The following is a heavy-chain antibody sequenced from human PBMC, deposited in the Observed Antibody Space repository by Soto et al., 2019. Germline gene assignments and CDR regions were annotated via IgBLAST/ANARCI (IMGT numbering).Heavy chain of an antibody. CDR3: ARVFSDSSSFFDP. V-gene: IGHV4-61*01. CDR1: GGSVSSGSYY. CDR2: IYYSGST. J-gene: IGHJ5*02. Sequence: SETLSLTCTVSGGSVSSGSYYWSWIRQPPGKRLEWIGYIYYSGSTYYNPSLKNRVTISVDTSKNQFSLKLSSVTAADTAVYYCARVFSDSSSFFDPWGQGTLVTVSS. D-gene: IGHD6-13*01.